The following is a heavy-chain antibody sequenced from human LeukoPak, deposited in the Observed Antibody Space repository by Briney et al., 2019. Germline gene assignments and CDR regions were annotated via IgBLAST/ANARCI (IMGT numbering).Heavy chain of an antibody. CDR3: ARLEYSSCVTS. Sequence: SETLSLTCTVSGGSISSYYWSWIRQPPGKGLEWIGYIHYSGSTNYNPSLKSRVTISVDTSKNQFSLKLSSVTAADTAVYYCARLEYSSCVTSWGQGTLVTVSS. V-gene: IGHV4-59*08. CDR2: IHYSGST. CDR1: GGSISSYY. D-gene: IGHD6-6*01. J-gene: IGHJ4*02.